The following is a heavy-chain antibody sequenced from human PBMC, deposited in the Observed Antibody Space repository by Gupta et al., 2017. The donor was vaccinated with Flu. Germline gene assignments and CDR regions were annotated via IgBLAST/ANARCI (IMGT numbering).Heavy chain of an antibody. J-gene: IGHJ4*02. D-gene: IGHD4-17*01. CDR2: INPDGSST. Sequence: AASGFTFSTSYLRWVRQAPGKWLVWVSRINPDGSSTTYTESVKGRFTISRDNAKNTLYLQMNSLGDDDTAVYYCATVNSGCWGQGTLVTVSS. CDR1: GFTFSTSY. V-gene: IGHV3-74*03. CDR3: ATVNSGC.